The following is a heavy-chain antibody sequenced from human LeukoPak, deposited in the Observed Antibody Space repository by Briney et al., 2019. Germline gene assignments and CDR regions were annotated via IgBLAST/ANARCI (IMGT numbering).Heavy chain of an antibody. CDR2: FIPIYGTV. CDR1: GGTFSNYA. J-gene: IGHJ4*02. D-gene: IGHD3-22*01. CDR3: AAPAFYYDTRGYQPRFDH. V-gene: IGHV1-69*05. Sequence: SVKVSCRTSGGTFSNYAFSWVQQAPGQGPEWLGGFIPIYGTVKYARKFQGRVTLTTDESTNTVYMDLTSLSSEDTAVYYCAAPAFYYDTRGYQPRFDHWGQGTLITVSS.